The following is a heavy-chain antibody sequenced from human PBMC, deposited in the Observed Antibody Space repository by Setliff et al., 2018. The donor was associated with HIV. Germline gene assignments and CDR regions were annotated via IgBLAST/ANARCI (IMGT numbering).Heavy chain of an antibody. CDR3: ARGGDYGAFDI. J-gene: IGHJ3*02. CDR2: MNPKTGNT. D-gene: IGHD4-17*01. CDR1: GYTFNNFD. V-gene: IGHV1-8*03. Sequence: ASVKVSCKASGYTFNNFDINWVRQAAGQGLEWVGWMNPKTGNTGYAQKFQGRVTITRNTSISTAYMELSSLRSEYTAVYYCARGGDYGAFDIWGQGTMVTVSS.